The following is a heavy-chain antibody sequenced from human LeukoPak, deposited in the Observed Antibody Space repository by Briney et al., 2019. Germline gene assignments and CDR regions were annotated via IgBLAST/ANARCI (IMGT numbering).Heavy chain of an antibody. CDR3: ARGRGSGSSTNYYYYYMDV. D-gene: IGHD3-10*01. CDR2: ISAYNGNT. V-gene: IGHV1-18*04. CDR1: GYTFTSYY. J-gene: IGHJ6*03. Sequence: ASVKVSCKASGYTFTSYYMHWVRQAPGQGLEWMGWISAYNGNTNYAQKLQGRVTMTTDTSTSTAYMELRSLRSDDTAVYYCARGRGSGSSTNYYYYYMDVWGKGTTVTISS.